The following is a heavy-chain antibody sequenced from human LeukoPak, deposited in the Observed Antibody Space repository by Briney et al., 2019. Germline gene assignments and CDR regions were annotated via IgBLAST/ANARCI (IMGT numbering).Heavy chain of an antibody. CDR3: AREVLRYSSFDY. V-gene: IGHV4-59*01. CDR1: GGSISSYY. J-gene: IGHJ4*02. D-gene: IGHD3-9*01. Sequence: SETLSLTCTVSGGSISSYYWSWIRQPPGKGLEWIGYIYYSGSTNYNPSLKSRVTISVDTSKNQFSLKLSSVTAADTAVYYCAREVLRYSSFDYWGQGTLVTVSS. CDR2: IYYSGST.